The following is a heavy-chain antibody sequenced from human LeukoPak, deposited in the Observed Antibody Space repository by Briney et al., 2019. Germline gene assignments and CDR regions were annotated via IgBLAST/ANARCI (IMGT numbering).Heavy chain of an antibody. D-gene: IGHD2-2*01. CDR3: ARDGGGLPAAPHYYYMDV. CDR2: ISYDGTNK. CDR1: GFTFSSYA. J-gene: IGHJ6*03. V-gene: IGHV3-30*04. Sequence: PGGSLRLSCAASGFTFSSYAMHWVRQAPGKGLEWVALISYDGTNKYYADSVKGRFTISRDNSKNTLYLQMNSLRAEDTAVYYCARDGGGLPAAPHYYYMDVWGKGTTVTVSS.